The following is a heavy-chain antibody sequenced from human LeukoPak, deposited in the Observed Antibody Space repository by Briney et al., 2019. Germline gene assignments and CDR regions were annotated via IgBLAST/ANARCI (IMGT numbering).Heavy chain of an antibody. J-gene: IGHJ4*02. CDR1: GFTFSSYS. Sequence: GGSLRLSCAASGFTFSSYSMNWVRQAPGKGLEWVSSISGSNSYIYYADSMKGRFTISRDNAKNSLYLQMNSLRAEDTAVYYCARVTHSGGDWRHDYWGQGTLVTVSS. CDR2: ISGSNSYI. V-gene: IGHV3-21*01. CDR3: ARVTHSGGDWRHDY. D-gene: IGHD2-21*02.